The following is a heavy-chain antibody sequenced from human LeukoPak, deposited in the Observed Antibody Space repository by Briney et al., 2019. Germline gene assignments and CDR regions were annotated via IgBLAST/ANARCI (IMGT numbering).Heavy chain of an antibody. D-gene: IGHD3-3*01. Sequence: GGSLRLSCVASGFTFSTYWMYWVRQAPGKGLVWVSRVDPDGSSTSHADSVKGRFTISRDNAKNSLYLQMNSLRAEDTAVYYCARGPGGAIFGGMDVWGQGTTVTVSS. J-gene: IGHJ6*02. CDR2: VDPDGSST. CDR3: ARGPGGAIFGGMDV. CDR1: GFTFSTYW. V-gene: IGHV3-74*01.